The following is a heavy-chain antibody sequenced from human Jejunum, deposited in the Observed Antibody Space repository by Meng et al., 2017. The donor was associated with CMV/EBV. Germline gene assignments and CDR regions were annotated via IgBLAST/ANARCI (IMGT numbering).Heavy chain of an antibody. Sequence: SVYPFTSYDINWVRQATGQGLQWMGWMNPNSGNTHYVQKLQGRVTMTTDTSTSTAYMELRSLRSDDTAVYYCARGVVTMIRYYFDYWGQGTLVTVSS. CDR2: MNPNSGNT. J-gene: IGHJ4*02. CDR3: ARGVVTMIRYYFDY. D-gene: IGHD3-22*01. V-gene: IGHV1-8*01. CDR1: VYPFTSYD.